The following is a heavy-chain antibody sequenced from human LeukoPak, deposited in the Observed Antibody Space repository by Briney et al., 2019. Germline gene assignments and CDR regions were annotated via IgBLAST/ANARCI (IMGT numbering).Heavy chain of an antibody. Sequence: ASETLSLTCAVYGGSFSGYYWSWIRQPPGKGLEWIGEINHSGSTNYNPSLKSRVTISVDTSKNQFSLKLSSVTAADTAVYYCARAGRGYCSITSCRTTYYFDYWGQGTLVTVSS. V-gene: IGHV4-34*01. CDR1: GGSFSGYY. D-gene: IGHD2-2*01. J-gene: IGHJ4*02. CDR3: ARAGRGYCSITSCRTTYYFDY. CDR2: INHSGST.